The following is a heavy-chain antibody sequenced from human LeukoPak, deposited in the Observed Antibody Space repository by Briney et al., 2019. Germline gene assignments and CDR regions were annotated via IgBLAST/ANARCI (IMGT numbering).Heavy chain of an antibody. CDR1: GGTFSSYA. Sequence: ASVKVSCKASGGTFSSYAISWVRQAPGQGLEWMGRIIPILGIANYAQKFQGRVTITAGKSTSTAYMELSSLRSEDTAVYYCARESAGCSGGSCHIGYWGQGTLVTVSS. CDR3: ARESAGCSGGSCHIGY. D-gene: IGHD2-15*01. V-gene: IGHV1-69*04. J-gene: IGHJ4*02. CDR2: IIPILGIA.